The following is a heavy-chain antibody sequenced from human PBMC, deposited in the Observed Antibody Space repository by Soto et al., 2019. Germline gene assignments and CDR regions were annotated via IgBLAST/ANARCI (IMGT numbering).Heavy chain of an antibody. Sequence: SETLSLTCAVYGGSFSGYYWSWIRQPPGKGLEWIGEINHSGSTNYNPSLKSRVTISVDTSKNQFSLKLSSVTAADTAVYYCARGKHSSPLHYWGQGTLVTVSS. CDR1: GGSFSGYY. CDR2: INHSGST. D-gene: IGHD6-13*01. CDR3: ARGKHSSPLHY. J-gene: IGHJ4*02. V-gene: IGHV4-34*01.